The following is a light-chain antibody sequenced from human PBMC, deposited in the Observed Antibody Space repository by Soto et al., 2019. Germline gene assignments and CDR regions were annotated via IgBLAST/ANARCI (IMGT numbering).Light chain of an antibody. J-gene: IGKJ2*01. CDR1: QDIRNS. V-gene: IGKV1-5*03. Sequence: DIQMTQSPSVLPASVGGKVTITCRASQDIRNSLAWYQQRPGKAPELFISQASNSRGGVPSRCSGSRSGTEFTLTNTSLQLEDVATYFCHQYYSYSKFGHGTKL. CDR3: HQYYSYSK. CDR2: QAS.